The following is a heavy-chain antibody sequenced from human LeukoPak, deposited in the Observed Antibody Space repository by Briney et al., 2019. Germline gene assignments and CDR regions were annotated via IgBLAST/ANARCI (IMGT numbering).Heavy chain of an antibody. D-gene: IGHD3-9*01. CDR3: ARGGEYDILTGYYPFSY. V-gene: IGHV1-18*01. Sequence: ASVKVSCKASGYTFISYGISWVRQAPGQGLEWMGWISAYNGNTNYAQKLQGRVTMITDTSTSTAYMGLRSLRSDDTAVYYCARGGEYDILTGYYPFSYWGQGTLVTVSS. CDR1: GYTFISYG. CDR2: ISAYNGNT. J-gene: IGHJ4*02.